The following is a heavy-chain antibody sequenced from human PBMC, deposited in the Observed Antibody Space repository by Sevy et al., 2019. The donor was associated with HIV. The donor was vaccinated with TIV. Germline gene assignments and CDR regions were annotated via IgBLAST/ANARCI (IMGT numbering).Heavy chain of an antibody. D-gene: IGHD6-19*01. J-gene: IGHJ5*02. Sequence: SETLSLTCTVSGGSISSYYWSWIRQPAGKGLEWIGLIYTSGSTNYNPSLKSRVTMSVDTSKNQFSLKLSSVTAADTAVYYCARDPPPYSSGWRWFDPWGQGTLVTVSS. CDR3: ARDPPPYSSGWRWFDP. CDR1: GGSISSYY. V-gene: IGHV4-4*07. CDR2: IYTSGST.